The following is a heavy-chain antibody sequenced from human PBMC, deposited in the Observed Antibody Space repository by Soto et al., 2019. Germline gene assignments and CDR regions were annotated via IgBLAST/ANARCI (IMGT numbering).Heavy chain of an antibody. CDR2: ISYDGSNN. CDR3: ARDRLRYNWNDFPYYYYGMDV. J-gene: IGHJ6*02. D-gene: IGHD1-1*01. CDR1: GFTFSSYA. Sequence: QVPLVESGGGVVQPGRSLRLSCAASGFTFSSYAMHWVRQAPGKGLEWVAVISYDGSNNYYADSVKGRFTISRDNSKNTLYLQMNSLRTEDTAVYYCARDRLRYNWNDFPYYYYGMDVWGQGTTVTVSS. V-gene: IGHV3-30-3*01.